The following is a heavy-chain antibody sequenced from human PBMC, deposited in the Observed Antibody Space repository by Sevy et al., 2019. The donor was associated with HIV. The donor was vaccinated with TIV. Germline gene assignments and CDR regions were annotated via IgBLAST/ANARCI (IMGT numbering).Heavy chain of an antibody. V-gene: IGHV6-1*01. D-gene: IGHD3-3*01. J-gene: IGHJ6*03. Sequence: KQSQTLSLTCAISGDSVSSNSAAWNWIRQSPSRGLEWLGRTYYRSKWYNDYAVSVKSRITINPDTSKNQFSLQLNSVTPADTAVYYCARGVIVLRFLEWLSETYYYYYYMDVWGKGTTVTVSS. CDR2: TYYRSKWYN. CDR1: GDSVSSNSAA. CDR3: ARGVIVLRFLEWLSETYYYYYYMDV.